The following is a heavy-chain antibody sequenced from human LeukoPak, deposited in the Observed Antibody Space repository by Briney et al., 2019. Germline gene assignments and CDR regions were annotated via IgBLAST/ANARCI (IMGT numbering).Heavy chain of an antibody. D-gene: IGHD2-15*01. CDR1: GYTFNDYY. CDR2: INPNTGGT. CDR3: ARAVPKDLGYCSGGSCYSDFDWFDP. Sequence: ASVKVSCKASGYTFNDYYMHWARQAPGQGLEWMAWINPNTGGTNYAQRFQGRVTMTRDTSISTAYMELSRLTSDDTAVYYCARAVPKDLGYCSGGSCYSDFDWFDPWGQGTLVTVSS. V-gene: IGHV1-2*02. J-gene: IGHJ5*02.